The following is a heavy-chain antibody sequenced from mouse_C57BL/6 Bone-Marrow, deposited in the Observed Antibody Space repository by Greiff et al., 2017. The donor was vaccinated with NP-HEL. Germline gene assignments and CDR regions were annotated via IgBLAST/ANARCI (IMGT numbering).Heavy chain of an antibody. CDR3: TTGGSSPWAMDY. D-gene: IGHD1-1*01. CDR1: GFNIKDDY. Sequence: VQLQQSGAELVRPGASVKLSCTASGFNIKDDYMHWVKQRPEQGLEWIGWIDPENGDTEYASKFQGKATITADTSSNTAYLQLSSLTSEATAVYYCTTGGSSPWAMDYWGQGTSVTVSS. CDR2: IDPENGDT. J-gene: IGHJ4*01. V-gene: IGHV14-4*01.